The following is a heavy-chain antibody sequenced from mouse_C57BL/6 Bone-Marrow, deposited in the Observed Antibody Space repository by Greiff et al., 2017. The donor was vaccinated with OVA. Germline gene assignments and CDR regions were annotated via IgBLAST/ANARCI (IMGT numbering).Heavy chain of an antibody. V-gene: IGHV1-55*01. J-gene: IGHJ3*01. Sequence: QVQLKQSGAELVKPGASVKMSCKASGYTFTSYWITWVKQRPGQGLEWIGDIYPGSGSTNYNEKFKSKATLTVDTSSSTAYMQLSSLTSEDSAVYYCARSGDCAWFAYWGQGTLVTVSA. CDR1: GYTFTSYW. D-gene: IGHD3-1*01. CDR2: IYPGSGST. CDR3: ARSGDCAWFAY.